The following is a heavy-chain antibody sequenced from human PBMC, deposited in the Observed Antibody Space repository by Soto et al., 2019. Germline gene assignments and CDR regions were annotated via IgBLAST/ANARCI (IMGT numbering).Heavy chain of an antibody. CDR3: ARMTAVTHFDY. J-gene: IGHJ4*02. Sequence: SETLSLTCAVSGGSISSGGYSWSWIRQPPGKGLEWIGYIYHSGSTYYNPSLKSRVTISVDTSKNQFSLKLSSVTAADTAVYYCARMTAVTHFDYWGQGTLVTVSS. D-gene: IGHD4-17*01. V-gene: IGHV4-30-2*01. CDR2: IYHSGST. CDR1: GGSISSGGYS.